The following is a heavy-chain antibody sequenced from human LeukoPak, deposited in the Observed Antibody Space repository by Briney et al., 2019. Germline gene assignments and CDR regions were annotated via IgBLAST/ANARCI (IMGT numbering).Heavy chain of an antibody. J-gene: IGHJ5*02. CDR2: INPNSGGT. CDR3: AASVAGNNWFDP. Sequence: ASVKVSCKASGYTFTVYYMHWVRQAPGQGLEWMGWINPNSGGTSYAQKFQGRVTMTRDTSISTAYMELSRLRSDDTAVYYCAASVAGNNWFDPWGQGTLVTVSS. CDR1: GYTFTVYY. V-gene: IGHV1-2*02. D-gene: IGHD6-19*01.